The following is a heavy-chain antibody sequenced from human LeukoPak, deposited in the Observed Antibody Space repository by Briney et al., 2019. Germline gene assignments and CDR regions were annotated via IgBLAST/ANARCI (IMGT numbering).Heavy chain of an antibody. CDR1: GYSISSGYY. Sequence: SETLSLTCTVSGYSISSGYYWGWIRQPPGKGLEWIGSIYHSGSTYYNPSLKSRVTISVDTSKNQFSLKLSSVTAADTAVYYCARGKRILKDFDYWGQGTLVTVSS. CDR2: IYHSGST. CDR3: ARGKRILKDFDY. J-gene: IGHJ4*02. V-gene: IGHV4-38-2*02.